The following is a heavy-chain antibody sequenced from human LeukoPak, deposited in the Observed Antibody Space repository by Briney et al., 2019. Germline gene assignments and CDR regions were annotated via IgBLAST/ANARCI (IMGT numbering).Heavy chain of an antibody. D-gene: IGHD3-3*01. V-gene: IGHV1-2*02. Sequence: VKVSCKASGYTFTGYYMHWVRQAPGQGLEWMGWINPNSGGTNYAQKFQGRVTMTRDTSISTAYMELSRLRSDDTAVYYCARENDFRDAFDIWGQGTMVTVSS. CDR1: GYTFTGYY. J-gene: IGHJ3*02. CDR2: INPNSGGT. CDR3: ARENDFRDAFDI.